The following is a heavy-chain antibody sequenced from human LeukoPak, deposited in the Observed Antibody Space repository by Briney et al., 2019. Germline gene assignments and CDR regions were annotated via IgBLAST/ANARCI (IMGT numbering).Heavy chain of an antibody. V-gene: IGHV3-73*01. CDR3: AKEPEGYCSGGSCYPDEYFQH. CDR2: VRNKVDDNRT. CDR1: GFTFSDSH. Sequence: GGSLRLSCVASGFTFSDSHIHWVRQASGKGLEWVGHVRNKVDDNRTAYGASVKGRFTISRDNSKNTLYLQMNSLRAEDTAVYYCAKEPEGYCSGGSCYPDEYFQHWGQGTLVTVSS. D-gene: IGHD2-15*01. J-gene: IGHJ1*01.